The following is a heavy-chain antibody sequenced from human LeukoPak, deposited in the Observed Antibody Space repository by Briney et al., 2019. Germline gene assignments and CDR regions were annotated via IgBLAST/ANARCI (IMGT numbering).Heavy chain of an antibody. CDR2: FDPEDGET. CDR1: GYTFISYG. D-gene: IGHD3-22*01. V-gene: IGHV1-24*01. CDR3: ATDSLIEGSD. Sequence: ASVKVSCKASGYTFISYGFSWVRQAPGQGLEWMGGFDPEDGETIYAQKFQGRVTMTEDTSTDTAYMELSSLRSEDTAVYYCATDSLIEGSDWGQGTLVTVSS. J-gene: IGHJ4*02.